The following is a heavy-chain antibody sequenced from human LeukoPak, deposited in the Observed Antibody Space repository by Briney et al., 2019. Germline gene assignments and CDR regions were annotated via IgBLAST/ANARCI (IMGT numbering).Heavy chain of an antibody. CDR1: GFTFSSYW. Sequence: GGSLRLSCAASGFTFSSYWMSWARQAPGKGLEWVANIKQDGSEKYYVDSVKGRFTISRDNAKNSLYLQTNSLRAEDTAVYYCARDSTYYYDSGSSGPHYFDNWGQGTLVTVSS. CDR2: IKQDGSEK. CDR3: ARDSTYYYDSGSSGPHYFDN. J-gene: IGHJ4*02. V-gene: IGHV3-7*01. D-gene: IGHD3-10*01.